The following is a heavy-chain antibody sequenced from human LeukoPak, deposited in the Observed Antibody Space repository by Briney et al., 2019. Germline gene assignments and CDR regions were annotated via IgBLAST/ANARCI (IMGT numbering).Heavy chain of an antibody. Sequence: ASVKVSCKASGYTFTGYYMHWVQQAPGQGLEWMGRINPNSGGTNYAQKFQGRVTMTRDTSISTAYMELSRLRSDDTVVYYCARDNDIVVVPAARGFDPWGQGTLVTVSS. CDR1: GYTFTGYY. CDR3: ARDNDIVVVPAARGFDP. CDR2: INPNSGGT. V-gene: IGHV1-2*05. D-gene: IGHD2-2*01. J-gene: IGHJ5*02.